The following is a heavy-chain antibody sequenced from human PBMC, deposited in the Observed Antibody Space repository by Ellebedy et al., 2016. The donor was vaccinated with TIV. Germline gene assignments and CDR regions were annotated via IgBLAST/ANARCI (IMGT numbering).Heavy chain of an antibody. D-gene: IGHD3-10*01. CDR1: GYTFTSYD. Sequence: ASVKVSCKASGYTFTSYDISWVRQASGQRPEWMGWMNPRDGDTGYAHKFLYRVTFTRDTAISTAYMELNSLTSEDSAVYFCASRGALGESQYGLDVWGQGTTVIVSS. V-gene: IGHV1-8*03. CDR2: MNPRDGDT. J-gene: IGHJ6*02. CDR3: ASRGALGESQYGLDV.